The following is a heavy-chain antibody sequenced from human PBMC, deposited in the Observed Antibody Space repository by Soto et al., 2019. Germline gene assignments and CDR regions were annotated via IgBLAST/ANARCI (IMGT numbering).Heavy chain of an antibody. J-gene: IGHJ4*02. V-gene: IGHV3-23*01. CDR3: ATEGAKTIWNFDF. Sequence: PGGSLRLSCLASGFTFASCGMNWVRQAPGEGLEWVAGISQTGANTYYADSGRGRFIISRDNSRNTVSLEMNSLRGEDSALYYCATEGAKTIWNFDFWGQGTKVTVSS. CDR2: ISQTGANT. D-gene: IGHD1-26*01. CDR1: GFTFASCG.